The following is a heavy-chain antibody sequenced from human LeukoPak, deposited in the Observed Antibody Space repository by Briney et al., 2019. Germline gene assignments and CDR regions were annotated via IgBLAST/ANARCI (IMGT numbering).Heavy chain of an antibody. V-gene: IGHV3-21*01. J-gene: IGHJ6*04. Sequence: SGGSLRLSCAASGFTFSSYSMNWVRQAPGKGLKWVSSISSSSSYIYYADSVKGRFTISRDNAKNSLYLQMNSLRAEDTAVYYCASDYYYYYGMDVWGKGTTVTVSS. CDR2: ISSSSSYI. CDR1: GFTFSSYS. CDR3: ASDYYYYYGMDV.